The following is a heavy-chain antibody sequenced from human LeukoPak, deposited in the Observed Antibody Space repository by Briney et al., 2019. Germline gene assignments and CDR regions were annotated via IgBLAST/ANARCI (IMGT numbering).Heavy chain of an antibody. J-gene: IGHJ4*02. CDR2: ISCSSSYI. D-gene: IGHD4-23*01. CDR1: GFTFSSYS. V-gene: IGHV3-21*01. CDR3: ARDPTVGGIYFDY. Sequence: GGSLRLSCAASGFTFSSYSMNWVRQAPGKGLEWVSSISCSSSYIYYADSVKGRFTISRDNAKNSLCLQMNSLRAEDTAVYYCARDPTVGGIYFDYWGQGTLVTVSS.